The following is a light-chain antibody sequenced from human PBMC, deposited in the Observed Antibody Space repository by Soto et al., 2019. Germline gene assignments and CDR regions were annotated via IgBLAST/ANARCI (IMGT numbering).Light chain of an antibody. J-gene: IGKJ4*01. CDR2: AAS. Sequence: GDRVTITCRASQGIGVYLAWFQQKPGKVPKLLIYAASALQSGVPSRFSGSGSGTDFTLTISSLQPEDIATYYCQKYNSAPLTFGGGTKVHIK. CDR3: QKYNSAPLT. V-gene: IGKV1-27*01. CDR1: QGIGVY.